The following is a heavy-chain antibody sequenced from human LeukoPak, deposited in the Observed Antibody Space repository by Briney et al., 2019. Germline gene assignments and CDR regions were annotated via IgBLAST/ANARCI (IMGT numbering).Heavy chain of an antibody. CDR1: GGSISSYY. CDR2: IRSKPYGGTT. CDR3: TRVEPAAIRVDY. Sequence: LSLTCTVSGGSISSYYWSWFRQAPGKGLEWVGFIRSKPYGGTTDYAASVKGRFIISRDDSKSIAYLQMNSLRTEDTAVYYCTRVEPAAIRVDYWGQGTLVTVSS. D-gene: IGHD2-2*02. V-gene: IGHV3-49*03. J-gene: IGHJ4*02.